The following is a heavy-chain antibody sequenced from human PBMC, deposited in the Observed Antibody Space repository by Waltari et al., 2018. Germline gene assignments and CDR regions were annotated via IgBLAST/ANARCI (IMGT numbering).Heavy chain of an antibody. Sequence: EVQLLESGGGLVQPGGSLRLSCAASGFTFSSYAMSWVRQAPGKGLEWVSAISGSGGSTYYADSVKGRFTISRDNSKNTLYLQMNSLRAEDTAVYYCAIDRGDSSGYTLGVFDYWGQGTLVTVSS. CDR2: ISGSGGST. CDR1: GFTFSSYA. D-gene: IGHD3-22*01. CDR3: AIDRGDSSGYTLGVFDY. J-gene: IGHJ4*02. V-gene: IGHV3-23*01.